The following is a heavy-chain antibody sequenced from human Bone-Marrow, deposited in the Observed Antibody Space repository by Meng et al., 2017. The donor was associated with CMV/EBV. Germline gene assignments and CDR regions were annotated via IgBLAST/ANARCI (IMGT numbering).Heavy chain of an antibody. J-gene: IGHJ6*02. CDR3: ARDGGVYCSSTSCYNSHNYYYGMDV. CDR1: GFTFSDYY. V-gene: IGHV3-11*04. CDR2: ISSSGSTI. Sequence: GESLKISCAASGFTFSDYYMSWIRQAPGKGLEWVSYISSSGSTIYYADSVKGRFTISRDNAKNSLYLQMNSLRAEDTAVYYCARDGGVYCSSTSCYNSHNYYYGMDVWGQGTTVPVSS. D-gene: IGHD2-2*02.